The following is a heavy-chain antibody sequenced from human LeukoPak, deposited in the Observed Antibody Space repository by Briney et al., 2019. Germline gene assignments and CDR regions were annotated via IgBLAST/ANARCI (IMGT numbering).Heavy chain of an antibody. D-gene: IGHD6-19*01. Sequence: ASVKVSCKASGYSFTDYYTHWVRQAPGQGLEWVGCINPNSGGTNYAQKFQGRVTMTRDTSINTAYVELSSLRSDDTAVYYCARDGRSGWHYFDHWGQGTLVTVSS. J-gene: IGHJ4*02. CDR1: GYSFTDYY. CDR2: INPNSGGT. CDR3: ARDGRSGWHYFDH. V-gene: IGHV1-2*02.